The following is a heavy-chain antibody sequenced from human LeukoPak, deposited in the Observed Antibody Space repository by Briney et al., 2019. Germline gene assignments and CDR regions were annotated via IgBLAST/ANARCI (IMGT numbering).Heavy chain of an antibody. CDR2: IYPGDSDT. J-gene: IGHJ3*02. Sequence: RGESLKISCKGSGDSFTSYWIGWVRQMPGKGLEWMGIIYPGDSDTRYSPSFQGQVTISADKSISTAYLQWSSLKASDTAMYYRARQGYCSGGSCSDAFDIWGQGTMVTVSS. D-gene: IGHD2-15*01. CDR3: ARQGYCSGGSCSDAFDI. CDR1: GDSFTSYW. V-gene: IGHV5-51*01.